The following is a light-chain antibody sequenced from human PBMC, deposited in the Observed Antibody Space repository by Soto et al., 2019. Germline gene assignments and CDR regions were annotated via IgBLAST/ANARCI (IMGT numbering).Light chain of an antibody. V-gene: IGKV3-20*01. CDR3: QQYYITPLT. CDR1: QSVTSNY. CDR2: AAS. Sequence: EIVLTQSPCTLSVSVGARVTVSCRASQSVTSNYLAWYQRKPGQAPSLLLYAASSMETGIPARFSGSGSGTDFTLTISRLELADFSAYYCQQYYITPLTFGHGTKVEI. J-gene: IGKJ1*01.